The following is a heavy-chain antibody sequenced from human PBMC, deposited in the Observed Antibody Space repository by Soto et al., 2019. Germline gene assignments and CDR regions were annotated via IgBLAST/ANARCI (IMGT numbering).Heavy chain of an antibody. D-gene: IGHD3-10*01. Sequence: ASVKVSCKASGYTFTSYAMHWVRQAPGQRLEWMGWINAGNGNTKYSQKLQGRVTITRDTSASTAYMELSSLRSEDTAVYYCARGRHTSMVRGVIICLGYWGPGTLVTVSS. V-gene: IGHV1-3*01. CDR1: GYTFTSYA. CDR3: ARGRHTSMVRGVIICLGY. CDR2: INAGNGNT. J-gene: IGHJ4*02.